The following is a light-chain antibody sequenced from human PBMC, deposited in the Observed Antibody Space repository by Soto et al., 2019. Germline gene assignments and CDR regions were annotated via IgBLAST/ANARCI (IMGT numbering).Light chain of an antibody. Sequence: DIQMTQSPSSLSASVGDRLTITCRASQVITNDLGWYQQKPGKAPKRLIYAASTLQSGVPSRFSGSGSGTEFTLTISSLQPEDVATYYCQHYNSYSEAFGQGTKVELK. CDR3: QHYNSYSEA. J-gene: IGKJ1*01. V-gene: IGKV1-17*01. CDR2: AAS. CDR1: QVITND.